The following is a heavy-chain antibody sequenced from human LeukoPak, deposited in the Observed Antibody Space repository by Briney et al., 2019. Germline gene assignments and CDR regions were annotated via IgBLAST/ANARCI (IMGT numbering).Heavy chain of an antibody. J-gene: IGHJ4*02. D-gene: IGHD2-15*01. CDR2: INTDGSGT. Sequence: PAGSLRLSCAASGFTFSSYWMHWVRQAPGKGLVWISRINTDGSGTYYADSLKDRFTISRDNAKSTLYLQMNSLRADDTAVYYCVTSPRVYSFFGNWGQGSLVTVSS. V-gene: IGHV3-74*01. CDR1: GFTFSSYW. CDR3: VTSPRVYSFFGN.